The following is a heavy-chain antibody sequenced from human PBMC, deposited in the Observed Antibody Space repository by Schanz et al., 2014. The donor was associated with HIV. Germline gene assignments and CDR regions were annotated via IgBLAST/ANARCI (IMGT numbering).Heavy chain of an antibody. V-gene: IGHV4-34*01. J-gene: IGHJ5*02. Sequence: QVQLHQWGAGLLKPSETLSLTCAVYGVSFSGYDWSWIRQPPGKGLEWIGEINHSGSTNYNPSLKSGVTISVATSKNQFSRKRSSVTAADTAVYYCARGLVNCSGGSCYSGWFDPWGQGNLVTVSS. CDR1: GVSFSGYD. CDR2: INHSGST. D-gene: IGHD2-15*01. CDR3: ARGLVNCSGGSCYSGWFDP.